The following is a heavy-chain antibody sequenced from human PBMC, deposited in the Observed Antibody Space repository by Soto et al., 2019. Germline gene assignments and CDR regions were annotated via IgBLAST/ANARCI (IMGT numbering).Heavy chain of an antibody. CDR3: AKVGITMIVVVIPSRYYFDY. V-gene: IGHV3-23*01. J-gene: IGHJ4*02. CDR2: ISGSGGST. CDR1: GFTFSSYA. Sequence: PGGSLRLSCAASGFTFSSYAMSWVRQAPGKGLEWVSAISGSGGSTYYADSVKGRFTISRDNSKNTLYLQMNSLRAEDTAVYYCAKVGITMIVVVIPSRYYFDYWGQGTLVTVSS. D-gene: IGHD3-22*01.